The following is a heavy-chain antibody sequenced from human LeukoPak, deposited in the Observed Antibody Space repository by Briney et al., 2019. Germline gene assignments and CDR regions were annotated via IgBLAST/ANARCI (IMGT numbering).Heavy chain of an antibody. CDR3: ARDWWGVADY. Sequence: GGSLRLSCAASGFTFDDYSMHWVRQPPGKGLEWVSGISWNSGSIASADSVKGRFTISRDNAKNSLYLQMNSLRAEDTAVYYCARDWWGVADYWGQGTLVTVSS. V-gene: IGHV3-9*01. CDR2: ISWNSGSI. J-gene: IGHJ4*02. CDR1: GFTFDDYS. D-gene: IGHD3-10*01.